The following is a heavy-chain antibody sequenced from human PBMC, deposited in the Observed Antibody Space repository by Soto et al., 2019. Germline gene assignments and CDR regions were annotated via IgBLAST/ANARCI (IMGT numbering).Heavy chain of an antibody. V-gene: IGHV3-33*01. CDR1: GFTFSSYG. D-gene: IGHD2-15*01. Sequence: LRLSCAASGFTFSSYGMHWVRQAPGKGLEWVALIWFDRSDKYYTESVKGRFTISRDNSKSTLYLQMNSLRAEDTAVYYCARLYCSASSCYSVGAFDIRGQGTMVTVSS. CDR2: IWFDRSDK. J-gene: IGHJ3*02. CDR3: ARLYCSASSCYSVGAFDI.